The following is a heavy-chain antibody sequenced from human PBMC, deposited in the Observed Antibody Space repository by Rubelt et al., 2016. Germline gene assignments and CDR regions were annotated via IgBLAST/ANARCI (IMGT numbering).Heavy chain of an antibody. CDR1: GFPFSSYA. Sequence: EVQLLESGGGLVQPGGCLRLSCTASGFPFSSYAMSWVRQAPGKGMEWISVVSGSGSNRYYVDSVKGRFTISRDNSKHTLYLQMNSLGADDAAVYYCANSASYYYESSGYRGTFDIWGHGTTVTVFS. J-gene: IGHJ3*02. V-gene: IGHV3-23*01. CDR2: VSGSGSNR. D-gene: IGHD3-22*01. CDR3: ANSASYYYESSGYRGTFDI.